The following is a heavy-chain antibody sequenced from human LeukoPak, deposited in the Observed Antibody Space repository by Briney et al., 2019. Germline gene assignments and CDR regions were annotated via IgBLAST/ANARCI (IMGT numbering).Heavy chain of an antibody. Sequence: ASVKVSCKASGYTFTGYYMHWVRQAPGQGLEWMGWINPNSGGTNYAQKFQGRVTMTRDTSISTAYMELSRLRSDDTAVYYCARVVDIVATMYYFDYWGQGTLVTVSS. CDR1: GYTFTGYY. V-gene: IGHV1-2*02. CDR2: INPNSGGT. D-gene: IGHD5-12*01. CDR3: ARVVDIVATMYYFDY. J-gene: IGHJ4*02.